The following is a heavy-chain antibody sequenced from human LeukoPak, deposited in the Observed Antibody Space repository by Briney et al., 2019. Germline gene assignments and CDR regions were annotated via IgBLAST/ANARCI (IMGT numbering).Heavy chain of an antibody. D-gene: IGHD6-19*01. CDR1: GFTFSKYW. CDR2: INTDGTVT. V-gene: IGHV3-74*01. Sequence: PGGSLRLSCAASGFTFSKYWMLWVRQAPGKGLESVSRINTDGTVTTYADSVKGRFTVSRDNADNTMFLQTNSVRDEDMAVYYCATKQWLAPPPDSWGQGTPVTVSS. J-gene: IGHJ4*02. CDR3: ATKQWLAPPPDS.